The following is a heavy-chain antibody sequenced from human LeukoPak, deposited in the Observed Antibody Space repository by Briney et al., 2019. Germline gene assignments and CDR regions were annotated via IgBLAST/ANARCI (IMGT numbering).Heavy chain of an antibody. J-gene: IGHJ3*02. CDR3: AKDSYSHNGIYDALDI. D-gene: IGHD2-8*01. Sequence: GGSLRLSCAASGFTFSSYWMTWVRQAPGKGLEWVSTIGGGPVYYADSVKDRFTISRDNSKNTLFLQMNSLRAEDTAIYYCAKDSYSHNGIYDALDIWGQGTKVTVSS. V-gene: IGHV3-23*01. CDR1: GFTFSSYW. CDR2: IGGGPV.